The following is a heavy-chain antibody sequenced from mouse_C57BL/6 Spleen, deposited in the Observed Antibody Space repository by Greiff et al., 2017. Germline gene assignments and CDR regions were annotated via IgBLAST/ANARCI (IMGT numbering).Heavy chain of an antibody. CDR3: ARANPYYGSSYDYFDY. CDR2: IYPGDGDT. Sequence: QVQLQQSGPELVKPGASVKISCKASGYAFSSSWMNWVKQRPGKGLEWIGRIYPGDGDTNYNGKFKGKATLTADKSSSTAYMQLSSLTSEDSAVYFCARANPYYGSSYDYFDYWGQGTTLTVSS. CDR1: GYAFSSSW. J-gene: IGHJ2*01. V-gene: IGHV1-82*01. D-gene: IGHD1-1*01.